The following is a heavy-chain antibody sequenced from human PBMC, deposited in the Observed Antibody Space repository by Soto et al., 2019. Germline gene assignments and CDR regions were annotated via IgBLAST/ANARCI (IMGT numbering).Heavy chain of an antibody. J-gene: IGHJ4*02. CDR3: ARGYYDRDYFDY. CDR2: IIPIFGTA. CDR1: GGTFSSDA. V-gene: IGHV1-69*13. D-gene: IGHD3-22*01. Sequence: GPSVKVSFKASGGTFSSDAISWGRQAPGQGLEWMGGIIPIFGTANYAQKFQGRVTITADESTSTAYMELSSLRSEDTAVYYCARGYYDRDYFDYWGQGTLVTVSS.